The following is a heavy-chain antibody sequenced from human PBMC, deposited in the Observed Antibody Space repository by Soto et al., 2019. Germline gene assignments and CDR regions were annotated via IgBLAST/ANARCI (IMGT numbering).Heavy chain of an antibody. J-gene: IGHJ6*02. CDR1: GGTFSSNA. CDR2: IIPIYDTS. CDR3: ARGAVMSVIPPRYTTDV. V-gene: IGHV1-69*06. D-gene: IGHD2-8*02. Sequence: QPQLVQSGAELKKPGSSVKVSCKASGGTFSSNAISWVRQAPGQGLEWLEGIIPIYDTSNYAEKFQGRVTISADRSTSTAYMELRSLRSEDTAVYYCARGAVMSVIPPRYTTDVWGQGTTVTVSS.